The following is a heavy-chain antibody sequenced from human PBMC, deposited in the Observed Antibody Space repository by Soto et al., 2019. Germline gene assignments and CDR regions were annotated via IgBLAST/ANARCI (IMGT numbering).Heavy chain of an antibody. CDR1: GFAFSVYP. Sequence: PGGSLRLSCAASGFAFSVYPMHWVRQAPGKGLVWVSRINNDDSSTDYADSVRGRFTISRDNAKNTLFLQMNSLRAEDTAVYYCARDWAPSYWGQGT. CDR2: INNDDSST. V-gene: IGHV3-74*01. J-gene: IGHJ4*02. D-gene: IGHD7-27*01. CDR3: ARDWAPSY.